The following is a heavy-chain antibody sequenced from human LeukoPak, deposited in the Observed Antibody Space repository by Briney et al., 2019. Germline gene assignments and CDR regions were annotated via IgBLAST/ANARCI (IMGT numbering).Heavy chain of an antibody. Sequence: SETLSLTCTVSGGSISSGGYYWSWIRQHPGKGLEWIGYIYYSGSTNYNPSLKSRVTISADTSKNQFSLKLSSVTAADTAVYYCASQSWQWSGYDAFDIWGQGTMVTVSS. J-gene: IGHJ3*02. D-gene: IGHD6-25*01. V-gene: IGHV4-61*08. CDR2: IYYSGST. CDR1: GGSISSGGYY. CDR3: ASQSWQWSGYDAFDI.